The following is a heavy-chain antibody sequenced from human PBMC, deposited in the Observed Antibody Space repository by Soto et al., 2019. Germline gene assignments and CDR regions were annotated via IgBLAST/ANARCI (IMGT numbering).Heavy chain of an antibody. CDR2: CANKANGYST. D-gene: IGHD3-3*02. CDR1: GFTFSDQY. CDR3: TRGYSGLSIYAFDV. Sequence: GGSLRLSCVGSGFTFSDQYIDWVRQAPGKGLEWVGRCANKANGYSTEYAASVKGRFTISRDDSKNSLYLQMSSLKTEDTAVYSCTRGYSGLSIYAFDVWGQGTMVTVSS. V-gene: IGHV3-72*01. J-gene: IGHJ3*01.